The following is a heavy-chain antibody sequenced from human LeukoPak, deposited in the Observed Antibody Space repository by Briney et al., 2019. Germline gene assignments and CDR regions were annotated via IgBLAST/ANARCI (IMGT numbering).Heavy chain of an antibody. CDR3: ARFGSLHCSSTSCYEYYYYYGMDV. D-gene: IGHD2-2*01. V-gene: IGHV1-2*02. J-gene: IGHJ6*02. CDR2: INPNSGGT. Sequence: ASVKVSCKASGYTFTGYYMHWVRQAPGQGLEWMGWINPNSGGTNYAQKFQGRVTMTRDTSISTAYMELSRLRSDDTAVYYCARFGSLHCSSTSCYEYYYYYGMDVWGQGTTVTVSS. CDR1: GYTFTGYY.